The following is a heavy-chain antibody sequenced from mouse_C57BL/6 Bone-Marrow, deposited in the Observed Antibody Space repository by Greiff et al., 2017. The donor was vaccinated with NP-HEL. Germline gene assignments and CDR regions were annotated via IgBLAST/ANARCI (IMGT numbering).Heavy chain of an antibody. Sequence: ESGPGLVKPSQSLSLTCSVTGYSITSGYYWNWIRQFPGNKLEWMGYISYDGSNNYNPSLKNRISITRDTSKNQFFLKLNSVTTEDTATYYCARDMGPYYYAMDYWGQGTSVTVSS. D-gene: IGHD1-1*02. V-gene: IGHV3-6*01. CDR2: ISYDGSN. CDR1: GYSITSGYY. CDR3: ARDMGPYYYAMDY. J-gene: IGHJ4*01.